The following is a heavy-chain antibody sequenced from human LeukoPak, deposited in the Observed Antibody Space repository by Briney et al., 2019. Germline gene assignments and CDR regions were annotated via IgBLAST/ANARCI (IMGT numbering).Heavy chain of an antibody. Sequence: SETLSLTCTVSGGSISSGDYYWSWIRQPPGKGLEWIGYIYYSGSTYYNPSLKSRVTISVDTSKNQFSLKLSSVTAADTAVYYCARSYCSSSCYAVGAFDIWGQGTVVTVSS. CDR1: GGSISSGDYY. CDR2: IYYSGST. V-gene: IGHV4-30-4*01. D-gene: IGHD2-2*01. J-gene: IGHJ3*02. CDR3: ARSYCSSSCYAVGAFDI.